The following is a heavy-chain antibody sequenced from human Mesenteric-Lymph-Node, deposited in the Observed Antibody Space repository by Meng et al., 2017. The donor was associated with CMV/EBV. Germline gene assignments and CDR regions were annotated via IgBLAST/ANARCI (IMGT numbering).Heavy chain of an antibody. CDR1: GGSISSSSYY. Sequence: SETLSLTCTVSGGSISSSSYYWGWIRQPPGKGLEWIGSIYYSGSTYYNPSLKSRVTISVDTSKNQFSLKLSSVTAADTAVYYCARDRIVGTATGYLDYWGQGTTVTVSS. J-gene: IGHJ4*02. CDR3: ARDRIVGTATGYLDY. D-gene: IGHD1-26*01. V-gene: IGHV4-39*02. CDR2: IYYSGST.